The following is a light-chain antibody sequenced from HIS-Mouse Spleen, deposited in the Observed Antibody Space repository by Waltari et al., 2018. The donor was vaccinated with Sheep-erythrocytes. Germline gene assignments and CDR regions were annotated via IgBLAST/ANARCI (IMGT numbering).Light chain of an antibody. J-gene: IGKJ4*01. V-gene: IGKV1-39*01. CDR1: QDISSY. CDR2: AAS. CDR3: QQSYSTPPT. Sequence: DIQMTQSPSSLSASVGDRVTITCQASQDISSYLNWYQQKPGKAPKLLIYAASSLQSGVPSRFSGSGSGTDFTLTISSLQPEDFATYYCQQSYSTPPTFGGVTKVAIK.